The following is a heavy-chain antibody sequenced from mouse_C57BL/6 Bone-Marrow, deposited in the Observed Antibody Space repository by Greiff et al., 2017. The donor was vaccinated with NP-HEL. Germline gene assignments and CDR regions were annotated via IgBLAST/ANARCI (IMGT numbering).Heavy chain of an antibody. CDR1: GFNFKDDY. CDR3: TSILFRYDYDGAFDV. CDR2: IDPENGDT. Sequence: EVQLQQSGAELVRPGASVKLSCTASGFNFKDDYMHWVKQRPEQGLEWIGWIDPENGDTEYASKFQGKATLTVDTSSNTAYLQLSSLTSEDTAVYYCTSILFRYDYDGAFDVWGTGTTVTVSS. V-gene: IGHV14-4*01. D-gene: IGHD2-4*01. J-gene: IGHJ1*03.